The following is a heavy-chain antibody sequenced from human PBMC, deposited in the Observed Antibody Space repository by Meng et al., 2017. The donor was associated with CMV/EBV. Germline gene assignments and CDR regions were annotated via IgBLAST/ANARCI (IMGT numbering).Heavy chain of an antibody. CDR3: ARDSYCGGDCYSDY. CDR2: IYSGGST. D-gene: IGHD2-21*01. Sequence: GESLKISCAASGFTVSSNYMSWVRQAPGKGLEWVSVIYSGGSTYYADSVKGRFTISRDNSKSTLYLQMNSLRAEDTAVYYCARDSYCGGDCYSDYWGQGTLVTVSS. CDR1: GFTVSSNY. V-gene: IGHV3-66*02. J-gene: IGHJ4*02.